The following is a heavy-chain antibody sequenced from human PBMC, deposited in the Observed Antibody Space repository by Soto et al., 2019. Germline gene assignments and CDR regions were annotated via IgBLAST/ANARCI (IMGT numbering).Heavy chain of an antibody. J-gene: IGHJ6*02. CDR3: ARESAGKTLYGMDV. V-gene: IGHV1-2*02. CDR2: INPNSGDT. D-gene: IGHD1-1*01. CDR1: GYTFPVSY. Sequence: QVQLVQSGAEVKKPGASVKVSCETSGYTFPVSYTHWLRQAPGHGLEWMGWINPNSGDTNYAHKFEGRVTMTRDSSAGTAYMELSGLRSDDTAVYFGARESAGKTLYGMDVWGQGTKVTVSS.